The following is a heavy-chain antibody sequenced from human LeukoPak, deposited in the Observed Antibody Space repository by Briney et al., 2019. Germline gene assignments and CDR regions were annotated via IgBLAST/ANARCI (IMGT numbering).Heavy chain of an antibody. J-gene: IGHJ4*02. V-gene: IGHV4-34*01. Sequence: SETLSLTCAVYGGSFSGYYWSWIRQPPGKGLEWIGEINHSGSTNYNPSLKSRVTISVDTSKNQFSLKLSSVTAADTAVYYCARGNDYGGNRGAEDFWGQGTLVTVSS. CDR1: GGSFSGYY. CDR2: INHSGST. CDR3: ARGNDYGGNRGAEDF. D-gene: IGHD4-23*01.